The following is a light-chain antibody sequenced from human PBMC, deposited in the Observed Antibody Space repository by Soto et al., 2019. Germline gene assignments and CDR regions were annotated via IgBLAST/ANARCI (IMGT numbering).Light chain of an antibody. Sequence: QSALTQPASVSGSPGQSITISCTGISSDIGGYTYVSWYQQHPGKAPKLMIYDVSNRRSGVSNRVSGSKSGNTASLTISGLQAEDEADYYCYSYTSSSTVLFGGGTKLTVL. CDR2: DVS. V-gene: IGLV2-14*01. J-gene: IGLJ2*01. CDR1: SSDIGGYTY. CDR3: YSYTSSSTVL.